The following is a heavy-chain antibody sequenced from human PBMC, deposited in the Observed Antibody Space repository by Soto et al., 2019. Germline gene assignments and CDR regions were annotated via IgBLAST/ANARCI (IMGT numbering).Heavy chain of an antibody. CDR2: ISYDGSNK. CDR3: AKEARDYGGMDV. CDR1: GFTFSSYG. J-gene: IGHJ6*02. V-gene: IGHV3-30*18. Sequence: QVQLVESGGGVVQPGRSLRLSCAASGFTFSSYGMHWVRQAPGKGLEWVAVISYDGSNKYYADSVKGRFTISRDNSKNTLYLQMNSLRAEDTDVYYCAKEARDYGGMDVWGQGTTVTVSS.